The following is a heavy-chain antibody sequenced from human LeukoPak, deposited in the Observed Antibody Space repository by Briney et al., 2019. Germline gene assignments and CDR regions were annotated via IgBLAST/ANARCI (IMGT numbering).Heavy chain of an antibody. CDR2: INPRGGST. J-gene: IGHJ4*02. CDR3: ARVGVTAATADY. CDR1: GYTFTSYY. Sequence: ASVKVSCKASGYTFTSYYMHWMRQAPGQGPEWMGIINPRGGSTDYSQKFQDRVTMSSDTSTSTVYMELSSLRSEDTAAYFCARVGVTAATADYWGQGTLVTVSS. D-gene: IGHD6-25*01. V-gene: IGHV1-46*01.